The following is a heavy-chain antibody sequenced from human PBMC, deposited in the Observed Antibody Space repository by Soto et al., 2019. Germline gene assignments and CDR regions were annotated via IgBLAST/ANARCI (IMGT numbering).Heavy chain of an antibody. CDR3: AKEYYYGSGSFDY. J-gene: IGHJ4*02. CDR2: ISYDGSNK. CDR1: GFTFSSYG. V-gene: IGHV3-30*18. D-gene: IGHD3-10*01. Sequence: QVQLVESGGGVVQPGRSLRLSCAASGFTFSSYGMHWVRQAPGKGLEWVAVISYDGSNKYYADSVKGRFTISRDNSKNTLFLQMISLRAEDTAVYYCAKEYYYGSGSFDYWGQGTLVTVSS.